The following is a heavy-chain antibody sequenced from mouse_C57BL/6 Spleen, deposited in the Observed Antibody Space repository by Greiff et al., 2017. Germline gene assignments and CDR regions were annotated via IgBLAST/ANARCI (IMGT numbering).Heavy chain of an antibody. V-gene: IGHV5-17*01. D-gene: IGHD3-3*01. CDR2: ISSGSSTI. Sequence: EVMLVESGGGLVKPGGSLKLSCAASGFTFSDYGMHWVRQAPEKGLEWVAYISSGSSTIYYADTVKGRFTISRDNAKNTLFLQMTSLRSEDTAMYYCATGAVYYAMDDWGQGTSVTVSS. CDR1: GFTFSDYG. CDR3: ATGAVYYAMDD. J-gene: IGHJ4*01.